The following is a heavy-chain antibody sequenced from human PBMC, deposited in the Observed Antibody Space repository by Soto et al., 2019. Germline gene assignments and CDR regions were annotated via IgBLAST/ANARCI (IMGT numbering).Heavy chain of an antibody. CDR3: AKDLDDVFNAFDI. D-gene: IGHD3-3*01. Sequence: QVQLVESGGGVVQPGRSLRLSCAASGFTFSSYGMHWVRQAPGKGLEWVAVISYDGSSKYYADSVKGRFTISRDNSKNTLYLQMNSLRAEDTAVYYCAKDLDDVFNAFDIWGQGTMVTVSS. V-gene: IGHV3-30*18. CDR1: GFTFSSYG. CDR2: ISYDGSSK. J-gene: IGHJ3*02.